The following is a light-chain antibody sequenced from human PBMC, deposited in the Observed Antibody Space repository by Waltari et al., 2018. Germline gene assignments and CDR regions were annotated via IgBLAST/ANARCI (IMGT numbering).Light chain of an antibody. Sequence: DIRMTQSPPSLPASVVDSVTITCRASQGISSYLNWYQQKPGQAPKLLIYAASSLQSGVPSRFSGSGFGTDFTLTINSLQPEDFAVYFCQQTYSHFRTFGQGTKVDVK. CDR1: QGISSY. CDR3: QQTYSHFRT. CDR2: AAS. V-gene: IGKV1-39*01. J-gene: IGKJ1*01.